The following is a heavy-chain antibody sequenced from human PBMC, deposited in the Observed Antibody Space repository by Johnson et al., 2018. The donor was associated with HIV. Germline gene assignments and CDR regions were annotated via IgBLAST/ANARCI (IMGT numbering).Heavy chain of an antibody. CDR3: ARDYRERIVGATLHDAFDI. CDR1: RITFSRYW. D-gene: IGHD1-26*01. V-gene: IGHV3-7*01. J-gene: IGHJ3*02. CDR2: IKQDGSEK. Sequence: EVQLVESGGGLVQPGGSLRLSCAASRITFSRYWMTWVRQAPGKGLEWVANIKQDGSEKYYVDSVKGRFTISSDNDKNSLYLQMNSLRAEDTAVDYCARDYRERIVGATLHDAFDIWGQGTMVTVSS.